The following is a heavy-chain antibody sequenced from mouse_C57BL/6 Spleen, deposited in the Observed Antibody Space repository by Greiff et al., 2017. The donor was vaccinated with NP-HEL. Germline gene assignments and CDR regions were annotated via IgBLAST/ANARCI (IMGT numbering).Heavy chain of an antibody. CDR1: GYTFTSYW. J-gene: IGHJ2*01. Sequence: QVQLQQPGAELVMPGASVKLSCKASGYTFTSYWMHWVKQRPGQGLEWIGEIDPSDSYTNYNQKFKGKSTLTVDKSSSTAYMQLNSLTSEDSAVYFCARGGSLDYWGQGTTLTVSS. CDR3: ARGGSLDY. V-gene: IGHV1-69*01. CDR2: IDPSDSYT.